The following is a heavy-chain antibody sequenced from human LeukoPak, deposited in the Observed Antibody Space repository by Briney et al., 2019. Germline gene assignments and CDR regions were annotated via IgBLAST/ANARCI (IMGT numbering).Heavy chain of an antibody. CDR3: ARDSVLLWFGELSLDY. CDR1: GFTFSSYA. Sequence: GGSLRLSCAASGFTFSSYAMHWVRQAPGKGLEWVAVISYDGSNKYYADSVKGRFTISRDNSKNTLYLQMNSLSAEDTAVYYCARDSVLLWFGELSLDYWGQGTLVTVSS. CDR2: ISYDGSNK. J-gene: IGHJ4*02. V-gene: IGHV3-30-3*01. D-gene: IGHD3-10*01.